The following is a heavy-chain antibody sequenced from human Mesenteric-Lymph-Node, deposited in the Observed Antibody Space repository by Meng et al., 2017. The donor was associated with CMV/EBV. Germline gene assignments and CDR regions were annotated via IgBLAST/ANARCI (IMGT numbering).Heavy chain of an antibody. J-gene: IGHJ6*02. CDR2: INPNSGGT. D-gene: IGHD2-2*01. CDR1: GYTLTGYY. Sequence: VSVNVSCKASGYTLTGYYMHWVRQAPGQGLEWMGWINPNSGGTNYAQKFQGRVTMTRDTSISTAYMELSRLRSDDTAVYYCARDGGAYCSSTSCSSMDVWGQGTTVTVSS. CDR3: ARDGGAYCSSTSCSSMDV. V-gene: IGHV1-2*02.